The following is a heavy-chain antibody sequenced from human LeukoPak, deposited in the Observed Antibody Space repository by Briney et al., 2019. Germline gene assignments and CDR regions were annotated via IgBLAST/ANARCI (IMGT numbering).Heavy chain of an antibody. CDR1: GFIFSNYG. D-gene: IGHD2-8*01. V-gene: IGHV3-30*02. CDR3: AKDENYCINNVCFKNHFAY. CDR2: IRFDGTNE. Sequence: GGSLRLSCAAFGFIFSNYGMHWVRQAPGMGLEWVAFIRFDGTNEYYADSVKGRFTIFRDNSKNTLFLQMNSLRADDPALYYCAKDENYCINNVCFKNHFAYWGQGTLVTVSS. J-gene: IGHJ4*02.